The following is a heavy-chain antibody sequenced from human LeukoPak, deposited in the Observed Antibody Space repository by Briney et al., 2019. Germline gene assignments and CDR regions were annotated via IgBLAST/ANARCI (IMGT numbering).Heavy chain of an antibody. J-gene: IGHJ4*02. V-gene: IGHV3-23*01. CDR2: ICASGSSA. CDR1: GFTFSSSA. CDR3: AREDRGYDYDF. D-gene: IGHD5-12*01. Sequence: GASLRLSCAASGFTFSSSAMSWVRQAPGKGLEWVSAICASGSSAYYADSVKGRFTVSRDNSKNTLYLQMNSLRAEDTAEYYCAREDRGYDYDFWGQGTLVTVSS.